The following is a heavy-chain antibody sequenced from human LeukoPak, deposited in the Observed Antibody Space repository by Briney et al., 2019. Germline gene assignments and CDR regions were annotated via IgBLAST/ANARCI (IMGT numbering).Heavy chain of an antibody. D-gene: IGHD2-2*01. J-gene: IGHJ6*02. CDR2: IYTSGST. CDR1: GGSISSYY. CDR3: ARDYGYCSSTSCYQTADYYYYGMDV. Sequence: KPSETLSLTCTVSGGSISSYYWSWIRQPAGKGLEWIGRIYTSGSTNYNPSLKSRVTMSVDTSKNQFSLKLSSVTAADTAVYYCARDYGYCSSTSCYQTADYYYYGMDVWGQGTTVTVSS. V-gene: IGHV4-4*07.